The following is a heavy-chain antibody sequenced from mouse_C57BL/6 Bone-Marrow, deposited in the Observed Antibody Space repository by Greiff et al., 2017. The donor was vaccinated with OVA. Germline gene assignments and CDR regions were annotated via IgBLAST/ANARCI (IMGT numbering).Heavy chain of an antibody. D-gene: IGHD2-4*01. CDR1: GYTFTSYW. J-gene: IGHJ4*01. CDR2: IDPSDSYT. CDR3: AERYYDYDRYYAMDY. V-gene: IGHV1-59*01. Sequence: QVHVKQPGAELVRPGTSVKLSCKASGYTFTSYWMHWVKQRPGQGLEWIGVIDPSDSYTNYNQKFKGKATLTVDTSSSTAYMQLSSLTSEDSAVYYCAERYYDYDRYYAMDYWGQGTSVTVSS.